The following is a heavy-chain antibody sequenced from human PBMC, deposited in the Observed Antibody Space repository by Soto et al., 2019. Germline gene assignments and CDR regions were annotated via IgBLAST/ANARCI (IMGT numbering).Heavy chain of an antibody. D-gene: IGHD3-3*01. J-gene: IGHJ6*04. CDR1: GGSFSDYY. Sequence: SETLSLTCSVYGGSFSDYYWSWIRQPPGKGLEWIGGINHSGSTNYNPSLKSRVTISVHTSKNQFSLKLSSVTAADTAVYYCARARKGSGSDYYYHYGMDVWGKGTTVTVS. V-gene: IGHV4-34*01. CDR3: ARARKGSGSDYYYHYGMDV. CDR2: INHSGST.